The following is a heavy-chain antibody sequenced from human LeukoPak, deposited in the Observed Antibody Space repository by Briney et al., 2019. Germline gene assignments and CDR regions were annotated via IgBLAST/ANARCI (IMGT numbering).Heavy chain of an antibody. CDR2: ISYDGSNK. Sequence: PGRSLRLSCAASGFTFSSYGIHWVRQAPGKGLEWVAAISYDGSNKYYADSVKGRFTISRDNSKNTLYLQMNSLRAEDTAAYYCAKDPYRASSGLVDYWGQGTLVTVSS. CDR3: AKDPYRASSGLVDY. V-gene: IGHV3-30*18. D-gene: IGHD5-12*01. CDR1: GFTFSSYG. J-gene: IGHJ4*02.